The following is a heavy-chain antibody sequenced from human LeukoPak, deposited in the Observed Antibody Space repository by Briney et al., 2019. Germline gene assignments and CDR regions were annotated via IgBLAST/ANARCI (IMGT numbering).Heavy chain of an antibody. D-gene: IGHD4-17*01. J-gene: IGHJ4*02. CDR2: ISTSGTTI. V-gene: IGHV3-11*01. CDR1: GFTFSHYY. Sequence: PGGSLRLSCAASGFTFSHYYMSWVRQAPGKGLEWISYISTSGTTIYYADSVKGRFTISRDNAKNSLYLQMNSLRAEDTAVYYCAGGYGDHEVMDYWGQGSLVTVSS. CDR3: AGGYGDHEVMDY.